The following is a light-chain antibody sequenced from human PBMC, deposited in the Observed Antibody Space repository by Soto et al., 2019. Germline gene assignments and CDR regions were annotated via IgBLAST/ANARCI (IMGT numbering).Light chain of an antibody. J-gene: IGKJ3*01. Sequence: EIVLTQSPGTLSLSPGERATLSCRASQSISSSYLAWYQQKPGQAPRLLIYGASRRATGIPDRFSGSGSGTDFTLTISRLEPEDFGVYYWQQYGSSPPFTFGPGTKVDIK. V-gene: IGKV3-20*01. CDR3: QQYGSSPPFT. CDR1: QSISSSY. CDR2: GAS.